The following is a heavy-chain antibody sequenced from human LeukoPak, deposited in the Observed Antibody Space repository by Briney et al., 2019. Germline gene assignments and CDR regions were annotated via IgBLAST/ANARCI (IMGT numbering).Heavy chain of an antibody. CDR3: ARYGSGSLGAFDI. Sequence: SETLSLTCTVSGYSISSGYYWGWIRQPPGKGLEWIGSIYHSGSPYYNPSLKSRVTISVDTSKNQFSLKLSSVTATDTAVYYCARYGSGSLGAFDIWGQGTMVTVSS. CDR1: GYSISSGYY. D-gene: IGHD3-10*01. CDR2: IYHSGSP. J-gene: IGHJ3*02. V-gene: IGHV4-38-2*02.